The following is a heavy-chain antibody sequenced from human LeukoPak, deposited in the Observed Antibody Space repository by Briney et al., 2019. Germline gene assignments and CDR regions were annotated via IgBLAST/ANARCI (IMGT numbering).Heavy chain of an antibody. J-gene: IGHJ4*02. Sequence: GGSLRLSCAASGFTFSSYSMNWVRQAPGKGLEWVSAISGSGGSTYYADSVKGRFTISRDNSKNTLYLEMNSLRAEDTAVYYCAKEQAYYYDSSGYYCLDYWGQGTLVTVSS. CDR3: AKEQAYYYDSSGYYCLDY. CDR2: ISGSGGST. CDR1: GFTFSSYS. D-gene: IGHD3-22*01. V-gene: IGHV3-23*01.